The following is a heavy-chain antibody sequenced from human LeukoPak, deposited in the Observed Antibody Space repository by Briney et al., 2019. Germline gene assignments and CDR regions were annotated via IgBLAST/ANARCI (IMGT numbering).Heavy chain of an antibody. CDR1: GFSFRSYW. CDR2: IKHDESEQ. J-gene: IGHJ4*02. V-gene: IGHV3-7*01. D-gene: IGHD1-26*01. Sequence: GGSLRLSCAASGFSFRSYWMSWVRQAPGKGLEWVANIKHDESEQYYVDSVKGRFTLSRDNPKNSLYLQMNSLRAEDTAVYYCAKGRYSGSTYYFDYWGQGTLVLVSS. CDR3: AKGRYSGSTYYFDY.